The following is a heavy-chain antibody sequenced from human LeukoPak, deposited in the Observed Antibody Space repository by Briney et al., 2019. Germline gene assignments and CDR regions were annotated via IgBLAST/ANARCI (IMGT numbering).Heavy chain of an antibody. J-gene: IGHJ3*02. V-gene: IGHV3-53*01. CDR3: ARDQRKYSSSSGAFDI. CDR1: GFTVSSNY. Sequence: GGSLRPSCAASGFTVSSNYMSWVRQAPGKGLEWVSVIYSGGSTYYADSVKGRFTISRDNSKNTLYLQMNSLRAEDTAVYYCARDQRKYSSSSGAFDIWGQGTMVTVSS. D-gene: IGHD6-6*01. CDR2: IYSGGST.